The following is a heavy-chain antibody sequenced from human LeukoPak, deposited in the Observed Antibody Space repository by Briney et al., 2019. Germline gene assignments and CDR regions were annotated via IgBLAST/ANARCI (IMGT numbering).Heavy chain of an antibody. V-gene: IGHV1-69*13. J-gene: IGHJ5*02. Sequence: SVKVSCKASGGTFSSYAISWVRQAPGQGLEWMGGIIPIFGTANYAQKFQGRVTITADESTSTAYMELSSLRSEDTAVYYCARVRCSGGSCYSTLWFDPWGQGTLVTVSS. CDR1: GGTFSSYA. CDR2: IIPIFGTA. CDR3: ARVRCSGGSCYSTLWFDP. D-gene: IGHD2-15*01.